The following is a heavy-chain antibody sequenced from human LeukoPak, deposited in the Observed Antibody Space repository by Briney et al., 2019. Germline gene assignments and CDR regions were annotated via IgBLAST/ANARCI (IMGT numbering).Heavy chain of an antibody. D-gene: IGHD3-10*01. CDR1: GGTFSSYA. Sequence: SVKVSCKASGGTFSSYAISWVRQAPGQGLEWMGGIIPIFGTANYAQKFQGRVTITADKSTSTAYMELSSLRSEDTAVYYCARRNTMVRGVINYYYYGMDVWGQGTTVTVSS. CDR3: ARRNTMVRGVINYYYYGMDV. CDR2: IIPIFGTA. V-gene: IGHV1-69*06. J-gene: IGHJ6*02.